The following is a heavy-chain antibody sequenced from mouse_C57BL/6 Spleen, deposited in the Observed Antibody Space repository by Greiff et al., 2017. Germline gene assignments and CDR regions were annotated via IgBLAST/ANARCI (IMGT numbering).Heavy chain of an antibody. Sequence: QVTLKVSGPGILQPSQTLSLTCSFSGFSLSTFGMGVGWIRQPSGKGLEWLAHIWWDDDKYYNPALQRRLTSSKDTSKNQVFLKTANVDTADTATYYCARPHYSGSSRYFDSWGQGTTLTVSS. V-gene: IGHV8-8*01. CDR3: ARPHYSGSSRYFDS. J-gene: IGHJ2*01. CDR2: IWWDDDK. CDR1: GFSLSTFGMG. D-gene: IGHD1-1*01.